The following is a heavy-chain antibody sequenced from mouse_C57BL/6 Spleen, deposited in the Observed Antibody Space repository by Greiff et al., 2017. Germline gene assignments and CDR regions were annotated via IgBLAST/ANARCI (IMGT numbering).Heavy chain of an antibody. CDR1: GYAFTNYL. Sequence: QVQLKQSGAELVRPGTSVKVSCKASGYAFTNYLIAWVKQRPGQGLEWIGVINPGSGGTNYNEKFKGKATLTADKSSSTAYMQLSSLTSEDSAVYFWASRGYYYGPMDYWGQGTSGTVSS. CDR2: INPGSGGT. V-gene: IGHV1-54*01. CDR3: ASRGYYYGPMDY. J-gene: IGHJ4*01. D-gene: IGHD1-1*01.